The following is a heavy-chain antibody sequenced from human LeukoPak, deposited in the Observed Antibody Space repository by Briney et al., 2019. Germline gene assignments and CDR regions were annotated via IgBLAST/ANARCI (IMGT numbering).Heavy chain of an antibody. Sequence: PSETLSLTCAVYGESLSGYYWSWIRQSPGKGLEWIGEISRSGSIVYNPSLKSRSTISVEMSKNQVSLNLSSVTAADTAIYYCARGHTWLGLVLRVAFDIWGQGTMVTVCS. CDR2: ISRSGSI. J-gene: IGHJ3*02. CDR3: ARGHTWLGLVLRVAFDI. D-gene: IGHD2-15*01. CDR1: GESLSGYY. V-gene: IGHV4-34*01.